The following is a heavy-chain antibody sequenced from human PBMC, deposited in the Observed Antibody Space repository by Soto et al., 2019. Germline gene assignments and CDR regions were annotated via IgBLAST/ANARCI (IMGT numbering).Heavy chain of an antibody. J-gene: IGHJ4*02. CDR2: ISAYNGNT. Sequence: GASVKVSCKASGYTFINYNIFWVRQASGQGLEWMGWISAYNGNTNYAQKLQGRVTMTTDTSTSTAYMELRSLRSDDTAVYYCARPLSRVGELSPYVYWGQGTLVTVSS. CDR1: GYTFINYN. D-gene: IGHD3-16*02. V-gene: IGHV1-18*01. CDR3: ARPLSRVGELSPYVY.